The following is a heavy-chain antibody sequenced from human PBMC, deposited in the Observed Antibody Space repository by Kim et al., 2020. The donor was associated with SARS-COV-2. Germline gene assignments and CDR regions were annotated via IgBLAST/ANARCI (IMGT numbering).Heavy chain of an antibody. J-gene: IGHJ4*02. V-gene: IGHV3-30*01. CDR3: ARDRRGYYDSSGYSLDY. D-gene: IGHD3-22*01. Sequence: VKGRFTISRDNSKNTLYLQMNSLRAEDTAVYYCARDRRGYYDSSGYSLDYWGQGTLVTVSS.